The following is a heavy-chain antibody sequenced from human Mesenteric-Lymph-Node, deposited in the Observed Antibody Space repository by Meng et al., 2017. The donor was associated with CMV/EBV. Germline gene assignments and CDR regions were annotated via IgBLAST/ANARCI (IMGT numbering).Heavy chain of an antibody. J-gene: IGHJ5*02. CDR3: ARGRSLWFGPSNWFDP. V-gene: IGHV4-34*01. CDR1: GGSFRDYY. D-gene: IGHD3-10*01. Sequence: YGGSFRDYYVSWIRQPPGKGLEWIGDINHSGSTNYNPSPKSRVTISVDTSKNQFSLKLSSVTAADTTVYYCARGRSLWFGPSNWFDPWGLGILVTVSS. CDR2: INHSGST.